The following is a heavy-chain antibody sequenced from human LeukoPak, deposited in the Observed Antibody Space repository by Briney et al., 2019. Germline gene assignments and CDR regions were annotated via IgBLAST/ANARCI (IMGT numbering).Heavy chain of an antibody. D-gene: IGHD3-10*01. CDR3: ARTSHSGYMVRGVLYYGMDV. CDR2: VHYTGST. Sequence: PSETLSLTCSVSGGSISGDGYRWGWIRRPPGKGLEWLGSVHYTGSTCYKTSLKSRLTVDMDTSRNQFSLRLSSVTAADTAVYYCARTSHSGYMVRGVLYYGMDVWGQGTTVTVSS. CDR1: GGSISGDGYR. V-gene: IGHV4-39*01. J-gene: IGHJ6*02.